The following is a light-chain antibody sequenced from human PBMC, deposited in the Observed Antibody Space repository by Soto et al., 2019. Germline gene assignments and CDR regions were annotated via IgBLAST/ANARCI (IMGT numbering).Light chain of an antibody. J-gene: IGLJ1*01. CDR3: QSYDSTLSAYV. CDR2: GST. V-gene: IGLV1-40*01. Sequence: QSVLTQPPSVSGAPGQTVTISCTGSSSNLGAGYDVQWYQQLPQTAPKLLMFGSTNRPSGVPDRFSGSKSGTSASLAITGLQAEDEADYYCQSYDSTLSAYVFGPGTKLTVL. CDR1: SSNLGAGYD.